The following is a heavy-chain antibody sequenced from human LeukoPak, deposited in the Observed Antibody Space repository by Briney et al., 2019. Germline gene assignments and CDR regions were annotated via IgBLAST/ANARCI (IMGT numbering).Heavy chain of an antibody. Sequence: GASVKVSCKASGYTFTSYGISWVRQAPGQGLEWMGWISAYNGNTNYAQKLQGRVTMTTDTSTSTAYMELRSLRSDDTAVYYCATDLDIVVVPAAISWFDPWGQGTLVTVSS. D-gene: IGHD2-2*01. CDR2: ISAYNGNT. CDR1: GYTFTSYG. V-gene: IGHV1-18*01. J-gene: IGHJ5*02. CDR3: ATDLDIVVVPAAISWFDP.